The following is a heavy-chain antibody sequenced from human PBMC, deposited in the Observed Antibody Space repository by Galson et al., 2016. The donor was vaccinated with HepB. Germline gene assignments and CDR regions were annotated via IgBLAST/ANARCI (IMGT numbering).Heavy chain of an antibody. CDR1: GLPSNNYA. V-gene: IGHV3-43*02. J-gene: IGHJ5*02. CDR2: IRGDGRNT. CDR3: GILYGGFDP. Sequence: SLRLSCAASGLPSNNYAMHWVRQAPGKGLECVSLIRGDGRNTYYADSVKGRFSISRDNSKKSLYLEMNSLRTEDTAFYYCGILYGGFDPWGQGTLATVSS. D-gene: IGHD2/OR15-2a*01.